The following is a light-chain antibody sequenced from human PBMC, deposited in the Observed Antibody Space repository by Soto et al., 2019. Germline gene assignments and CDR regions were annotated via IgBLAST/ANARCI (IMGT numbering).Light chain of an antibody. CDR3: QQYGTSPDGERWS. CDR1: QSISSSN. V-gene: IGKV3-20*01. J-gene: IGKJ1*01. CDR2: GAS. Sequence: EIVLTQSPGTLSLSPGERATLSCRASQSISSSNLAWYQQKPGRAPRLLIYGASSRATGIPDRFSGNVSGTDFTLTISRLEPEDFAVYYCQQYGTSPDGERWSFGQGIKGEV.